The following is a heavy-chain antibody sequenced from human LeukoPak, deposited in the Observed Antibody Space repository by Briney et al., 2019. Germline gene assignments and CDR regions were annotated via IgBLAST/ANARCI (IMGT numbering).Heavy chain of an antibody. D-gene: IGHD2-15*01. CDR2: ISGSGGST. CDR3: AKAPRVVAATINFDY. Sequence: GGSLRLSCAASGCTFSSYAMSWVRQAPGKGLEWVSAISGSGGSTYYADSVKGRFTISRDNSKNTLYLQMNSLRAEDTAVYYCAKAPRVVAATINFDYWGQGTLVTVSS. V-gene: IGHV3-23*01. CDR1: GCTFSSYA. J-gene: IGHJ4*02.